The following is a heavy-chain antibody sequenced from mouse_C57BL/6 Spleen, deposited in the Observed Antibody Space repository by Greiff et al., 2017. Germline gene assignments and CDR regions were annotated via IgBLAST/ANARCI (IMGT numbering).Heavy chain of an antibody. D-gene: IGHD1-1*01. CDR3: TKDANYYGSSYPHWYFDV. V-gene: IGHV1-5*01. CDR1: GYTFTSYW. J-gene: IGHJ1*03. Sequence: VQLQQSGTVLARPGASVKMSCKTSGYTFTSYWMHWVKQRPGQGLEWIGAIYPGNSDTSYNQKFKGKAKLTAVTSASTAYMELSSLTNEDSAVYYCTKDANYYGSSYPHWYFDVWGTGTTVTVSS. CDR2: IYPGNSDT.